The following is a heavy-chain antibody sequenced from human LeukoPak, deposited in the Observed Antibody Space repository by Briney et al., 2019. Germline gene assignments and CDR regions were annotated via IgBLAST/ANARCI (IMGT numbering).Heavy chain of an antibody. D-gene: IGHD6-6*01. CDR1: GGSINSYY. J-gene: IGHJ5*02. CDR2: IYYSGST. Sequence: PSETLSLTCTVPGGSINSYYWSWIRQPPGKGLEWIGYIYYSGSTNYNSSLKSRVTISVDTSKNQFSLKLSSVTAADTAVYYCARHSSSSRGWFDPWGQGTLVTVSS. V-gene: IGHV4-59*08. CDR3: ARHSSSSRGWFDP.